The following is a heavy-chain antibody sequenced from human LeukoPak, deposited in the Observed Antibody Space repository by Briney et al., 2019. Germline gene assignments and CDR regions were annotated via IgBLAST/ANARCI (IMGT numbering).Heavy chain of an antibody. V-gene: IGHV3-48*03. Sequence: GGSLRLSCAASGFTFNSYEINWVRQAPGKGLEWVSYISSSGSTKYYADSVKGRFTISRDNAKNSLYLQMNSLRAEDTAVYYCAKSLSVVTPLYFDYWGQGTLVTVSS. CDR2: ISSSGSTK. J-gene: IGHJ4*02. D-gene: IGHD4-23*01. CDR3: AKSLSVVTPLYFDY. CDR1: GFTFNSYE.